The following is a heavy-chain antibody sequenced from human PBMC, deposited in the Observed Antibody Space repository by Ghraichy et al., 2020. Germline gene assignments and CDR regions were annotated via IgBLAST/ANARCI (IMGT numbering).Heavy chain of an antibody. V-gene: IGHV4-34*01. CDR2: INHSGST. CDR1: GGSFSDYY. D-gene: IGHD6-13*01. J-gene: IGHJ4*02. CDR3: ARGLRQLVPGGDY. Sequence: ESLNISCAVYGGSFSDYYWSWIRQPPGKGLEWIGEINHSGSTNYNPSLKSRVTISVDTSNNQFSLKLSSVTAADTAVYYCARGLRQLVPGGDYWGQGTLVTVSS.